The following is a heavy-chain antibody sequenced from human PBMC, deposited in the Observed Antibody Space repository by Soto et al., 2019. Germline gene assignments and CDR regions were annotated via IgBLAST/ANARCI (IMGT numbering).Heavy chain of an antibody. CDR2: IYHSGST. J-gene: IGHJ5*02. D-gene: IGHD3-10*01. CDR1: GGSISSSNW. CDR3: ARDYMVRGVMRWFDP. Sequence: QVQLQESGPGLVKPSGTLSLTCAVSGGSISSSNWWSWVRQPPGKGLEWIGEIYHSGSTNYNPSLRGRVPISGAKSKIPFSLTLSSVAAADTAVYYCARDYMVRGVMRWFDPWGQGTLVTVSS. V-gene: IGHV4-4*02.